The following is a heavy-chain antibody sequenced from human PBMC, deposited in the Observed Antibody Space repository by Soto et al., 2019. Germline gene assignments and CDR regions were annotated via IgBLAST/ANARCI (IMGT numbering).Heavy chain of an antibody. J-gene: IGHJ4*02. Sequence: SETLSLTCTVSGGSISSYYWSWIRQPPGKGLEWIGYISYSGSTNYNPSLKSRVTISVDTSKNQFSLKLTSVTAADTAVYYCARDKITGLFDYWGQGTLVTVSS. D-gene: IGHD2-8*02. V-gene: IGHV4-59*12. CDR2: ISYSGST. CDR1: GGSISSYY. CDR3: ARDKITGLFDY.